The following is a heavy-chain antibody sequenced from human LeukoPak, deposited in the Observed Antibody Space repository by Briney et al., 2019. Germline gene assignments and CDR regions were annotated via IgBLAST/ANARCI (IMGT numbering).Heavy chain of an antibody. Sequence: PSETLSLTCTVSGGSISNYYWSWIRQPAGKGLEWIGRMYSSGSSNYNPSLKTRVTMSVDTSKNQFSLKLSSVTAADTVVYYCARINSNWRVLTDWGQGTLVTVSS. V-gene: IGHV4-4*07. CDR1: GGSISNYY. J-gene: IGHJ4*02. CDR3: ARINSNWRVLTD. D-gene: IGHD1-1*01. CDR2: MYSSGSS.